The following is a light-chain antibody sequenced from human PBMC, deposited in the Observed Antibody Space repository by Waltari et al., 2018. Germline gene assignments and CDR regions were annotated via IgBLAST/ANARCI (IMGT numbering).Light chain of an antibody. CDR3: QAWDTSTYHVV. CDR2: QDT. CDR1: KVGDKY. V-gene: IGLV3-1*01. Sequence: SYELTQPPSVSVSPGQTASITCSGNKVGDKYACLYQQKPGQSPVVVLYQDTKRPSGIPERFSGSNSGNTATLTISGTQAMDEADYYCQAWDTSTYHVVFGGGTKLTVL. J-gene: IGLJ2*01.